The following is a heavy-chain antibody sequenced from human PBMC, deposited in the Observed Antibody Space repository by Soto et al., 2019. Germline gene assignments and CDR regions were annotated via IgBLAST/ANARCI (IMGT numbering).Heavy chain of an antibody. J-gene: IGHJ4*02. CDR2: ISGSGGST. D-gene: IGHD6-13*01. V-gene: IGHV3-23*01. CDR1: GFTFSSYA. Sequence: GGSLRLSCAASGFTFSSYAMSWVRQAPGKGLEWVSAISGSGGSTYYADSVKGRFTISRDNSKNTLYLQMNSLRAEDTAVYYCAKDIKSSSWSRVVQDYWGQGTLVTVSS. CDR3: AKDIKSSSWSRVVQDY.